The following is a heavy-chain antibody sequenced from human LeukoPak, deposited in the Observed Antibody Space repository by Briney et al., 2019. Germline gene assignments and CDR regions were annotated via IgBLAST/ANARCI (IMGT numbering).Heavy chain of an antibody. V-gene: IGHV4-34*01. CDR2: INHSGSS. CDR3: VTYYFDSSGPKKNY. Sequence: SETLSLTCAVYGGSFSGYYWSWIRQPPGKGLEWIGEINHSGSSNYNPSLKSRVTISVDTSKKQFSLKLSSVTAADTAVYYCVTYYFDSSGPKKNYWGQGTLVTVSS. J-gene: IGHJ4*02. CDR1: GGSFSGYY. D-gene: IGHD3-22*01.